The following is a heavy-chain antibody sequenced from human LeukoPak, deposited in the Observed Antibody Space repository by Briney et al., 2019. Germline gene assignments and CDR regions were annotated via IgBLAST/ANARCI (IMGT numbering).Heavy chain of an antibody. V-gene: IGHV4-39*02. J-gene: IGHJ6*03. CDR1: AGSISSSDYY. Sequence: IPSETLSLTCTVSAGSISSSDYYWGWIRQSPGKGLEWIGRISYSGNTYYNPSLKSRVTISVDTSKNHFSLRLSSVTAADTAVYYCWRLTHSYYSDTSGYYPYYYMDVWGEGTTVAVSS. CDR2: ISYSGNT. D-gene: IGHD3-22*01. CDR3: WRLTHSYYSDTSGYYPYYYMDV.